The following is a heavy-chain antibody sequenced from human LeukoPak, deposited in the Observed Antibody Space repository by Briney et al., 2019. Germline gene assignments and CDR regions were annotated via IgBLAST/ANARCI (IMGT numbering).Heavy chain of an antibody. CDR3: ARDAVVTPGLDY. CDR2: TSYDGSNK. Sequence: GRSLRLSCAVSGFTFSSYAMHWGRHAPGTGLGRVEVTSYDGSNKDYADSVKGRFTISRDTAKTTLYLQMNSLRAENTAVYYCARDAVVTPGLDYWGQGTLVTVSS. D-gene: IGHD4-23*01. V-gene: IGHV3-30*04. CDR1: GFTFSSYA. J-gene: IGHJ4*02.